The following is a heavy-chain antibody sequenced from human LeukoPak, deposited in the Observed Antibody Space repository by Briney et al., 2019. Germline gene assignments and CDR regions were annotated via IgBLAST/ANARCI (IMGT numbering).Heavy chain of an antibody. CDR3: ARHVPTSHYYYYGMDV. J-gene: IGHJ6*02. Sequence: SETLSLTCTVSGGSISSSSYYWGWIRQPPGKGLEWIGSIYYSGSTYYNPSLKSRVTISVDTSKNQFSLKLSSVTAADTAVCYCARHVPTSHYYYYGMDVWGQGTTVTVSS. CDR1: GGSISSSSYY. V-gene: IGHV4-39*01. CDR2: IYYSGST. D-gene: IGHD3-10*02.